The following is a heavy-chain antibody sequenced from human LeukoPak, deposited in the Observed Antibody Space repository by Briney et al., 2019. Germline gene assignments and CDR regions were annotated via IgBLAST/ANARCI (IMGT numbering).Heavy chain of an antibody. CDR2: ISVYNGNT. CDR1: GYTFTSYG. J-gene: IGHJ4*02. V-gene: IGHV1-18*01. D-gene: IGHD3-10*01. Sequence: GASVKVSCKTSGYTFTSYGVSWVRQAPGQGLEWIGWISVYNGNTIYAEKLQGRVTVTTDTSTTTAYMELRSLRSDDTAVYYCARVHRRGFGEIFIDYWGQGTLVTVSS. CDR3: ARVHRRGFGEIFIDY.